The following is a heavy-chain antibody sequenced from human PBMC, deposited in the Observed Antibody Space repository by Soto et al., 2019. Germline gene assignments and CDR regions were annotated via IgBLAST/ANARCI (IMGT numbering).Heavy chain of an antibody. Sequence: SLRLSCTASGFTFGDYPMSWFRQAPGKGLEWVGFIRNKGYGGTTEYAASVKGRFTISRDDSKSIAYLQMNSLKIEDSAVYYCTRVPMTTFYFDYWGQGALVTVS. CDR1: GFTFGDYP. D-gene: IGHD3-16*01. CDR2: IRNKGYGGTT. CDR3: TRVPMTTFYFDY. V-gene: IGHV3-49*03. J-gene: IGHJ4*02.